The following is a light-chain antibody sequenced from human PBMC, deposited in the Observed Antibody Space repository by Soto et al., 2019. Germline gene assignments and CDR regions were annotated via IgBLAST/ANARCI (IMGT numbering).Light chain of an antibody. J-gene: IGKJ1*01. V-gene: IGKV3-15*01. CDR1: QSVSSN. CDR2: GAS. Sequence: ENVLTQSPGTLSVSPGERATLSCRASQSVSSNLAWYQQKPGQAPRLLIYGASTRATGIPARFSGSGSGTEFTLTISSLQSEDFAVYYCQQYNNWPPWTFGQGTKVEIK. CDR3: QQYNNWPPWT.